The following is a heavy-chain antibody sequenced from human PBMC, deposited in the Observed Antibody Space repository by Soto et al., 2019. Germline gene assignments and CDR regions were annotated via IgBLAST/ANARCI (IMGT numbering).Heavy chain of an antibody. CDR2: MSHSGGT. V-gene: IGHV4-34*01. D-gene: IGHD1-1*01. Sequence: LSLTCAVYGGFVSGGNYYWSWIRQPPGKGLEWIGEMSHSGGTHFNPSLKSRVTISVDTSKNQFSLKMSSVTAADTALYYCARVERGTATTVVDAFDIWGPGTMVTVSS. J-gene: IGHJ3*02. CDR3: ARVERGTATTVVDAFDI. CDR1: GGFVSGGNYY.